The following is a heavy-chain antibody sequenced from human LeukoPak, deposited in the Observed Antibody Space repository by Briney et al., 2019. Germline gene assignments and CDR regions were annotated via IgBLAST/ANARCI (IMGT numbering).Heavy chain of an antibody. CDR2: ISSSSSYI. V-gene: IGHV3-21*01. J-gene: IGHJ5*02. CDR1: GFTFRNYV. D-gene: IGHD3-10*01. Sequence: PGGSLRLSCAASGFTFRNYVIHWVRQAPGKGLEWVSSISSSSSYIYYADSVKGRFTISRDNAKNSLYLQMNSLRAEDTAVYYCARDPRGPWGQGTLVTVSS. CDR3: ARDPRGP.